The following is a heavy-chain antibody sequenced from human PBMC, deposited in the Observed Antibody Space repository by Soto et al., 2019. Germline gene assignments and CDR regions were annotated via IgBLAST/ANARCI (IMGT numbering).Heavy chain of an antibody. CDR3: ARAVAVPASCDY. J-gene: IGHJ4*02. V-gene: IGHV1-3*05. D-gene: IGHD6-19*01. CDR2: INAGNGNT. Sequence: QVQLVRSGAEEKKTGASVKVSCKASGYSFTSYAMHWVRQAPGQRLEWMGWINAGNGNTKYSQKFQGRVTITRDTSASTAYMELSSLRSEDTAMYYCARAVAVPASCDYWGQGTLVTVSS. CDR1: GYSFTSYA.